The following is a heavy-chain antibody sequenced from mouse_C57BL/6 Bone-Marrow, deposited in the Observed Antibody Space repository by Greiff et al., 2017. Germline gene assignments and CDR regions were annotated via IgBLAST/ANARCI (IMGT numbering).Heavy chain of an antibody. CDR3: TRDLWSYFDY. V-gene: IGHV5-9-1*02. Sequence: EVKVVESGEGLVKPGGSLKLSCAASGFTFSSYAMSWVRQTPEKRLEWVAYISSGGDYIYYADTVKGRFTISRDNARNTLYLQMSSLKSEDTAMYYCTRDLWSYFDYWGQGTTLTVSS. CDR1: GFTFSSYA. CDR2: ISSGGDYI. J-gene: IGHJ2*01.